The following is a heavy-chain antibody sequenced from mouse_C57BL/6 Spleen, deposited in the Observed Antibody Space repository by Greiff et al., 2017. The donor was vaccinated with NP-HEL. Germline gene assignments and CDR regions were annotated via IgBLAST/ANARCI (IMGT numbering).Heavy chain of an antibody. J-gene: IGHJ2*01. CDR2: IDPSDSET. D-gene: IGHD2-4*01. Sequence: VQLQQPGAELVRPGSSVKLSCKASGYTFTSYWMHWVKQRPIQGLEWIGNIDPSDSETHYNQKFKDKATLTVDKSSSTAYMQLSSLTSEDSAVYYCARGYDYDRLDYWGQGTTLTVSS. CDR3: ARGYDYDRLDY. CDR1: GYTFTSYW. V-gene: IGHV1-52*01.